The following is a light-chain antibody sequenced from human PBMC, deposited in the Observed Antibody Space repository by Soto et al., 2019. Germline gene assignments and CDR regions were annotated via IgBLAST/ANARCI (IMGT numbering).Light chain of an antibody. Sequence: QSVLTQPPSASGTPGQRVTISCSGSSSNIGSNTVNWYQQLPGTAPKLLIYSNNQRPSGVPPRFSGSKSGTSASLAISGLQSEDEEDYYCAAWDDSLNGWVFGGGTKVTVL. CDR1: SSNIGSNT. CDR3: AAWDDSLNGWV. J-gene: IGLJ3*02. V-gene: IGLV1-44*01. CDR2: SNN.